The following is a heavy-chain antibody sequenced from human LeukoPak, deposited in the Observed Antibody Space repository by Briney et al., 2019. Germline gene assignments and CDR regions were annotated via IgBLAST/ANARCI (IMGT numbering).Heavy chain of an antibody. CDR2: IWYDGSNK. D-gene: IGHD1-26*01. J-gene: IGHJ1*01. Sequence: GGSLRLSCAASGFTFSSYGMHWVRQAPGKGLEWVAVIWYDGSNKYYADSVKGRFTISRDNSKNTLYLQMSSLRAEDTAVYYCARDSQWELLGAEYFQHWGQGTLVTVSS. CDR1: GFTFSSYG. V-gene: IGHV3-33*01. CDR3: ARDSQWELLGAEYFQH.